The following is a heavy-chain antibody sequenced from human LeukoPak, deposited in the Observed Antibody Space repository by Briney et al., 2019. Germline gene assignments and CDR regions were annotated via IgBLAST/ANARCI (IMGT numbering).Heavy chain of an antibody. J-gene: IGHJ3*02. D-gene: IGHD1-7*01. CDR1: GDSIRSYY. CDR3: AGATNWNYNPFDI. CDR2: TSASGST. V-gene: IGHV4-4*07. Sequence: PSETLSLTCTVSGDSIRSYYWSWIRRPAGKGLEWIGRTSASGSTNYNPSLKSRVTMSLDTSKNQFSLKLTSVTAADTAIYYCAGATNWNYNPFDIWGQGTMVTVSS.